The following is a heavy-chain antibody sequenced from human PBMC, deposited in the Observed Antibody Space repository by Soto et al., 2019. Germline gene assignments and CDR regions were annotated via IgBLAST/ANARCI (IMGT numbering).Heavy chain of an antibody. CDR3: ARDKNIVGALGCLHN. D-gene: IGHD1-26*01. J-gene: IGHJ4*02. V-gene: IGHV3-30*01. CDR2: MSYDGSIT. CDR1: GFVFRTYA. Sequence: QVQLVESGGGVVQPGRSLRLSCSASGFVFRTYAMHWVRQTPGKGLEWLALMSYDGSITYYADSVKGRFTISRDNSNDTLFLQMSGLRPEDTAVYYCARDKNIVGALGCLHNWGQGTLVIVSS.